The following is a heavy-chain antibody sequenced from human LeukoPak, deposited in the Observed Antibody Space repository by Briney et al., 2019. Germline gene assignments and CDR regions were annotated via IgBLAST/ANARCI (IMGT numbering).Heavy chain of an antibody. V-gene: IGHV3-33*08. CDR1: GFTFSSYG. Sequence: PGGSLRLSCSASGFTFSSYGMHWVRQAPGKGLEWVAVIWYGGSNKYYADSVKGRFTISRDNSKNTLYLQMNSLRAEDTAVYYCARDFVRLGFAHYFEYWGQGTLV. D-gene: IGHD3-16*01. J-gene: IGHJ4*02. CDR2: IWYGGSNK. CDR3: ARDFVRLGFAHYFEY.